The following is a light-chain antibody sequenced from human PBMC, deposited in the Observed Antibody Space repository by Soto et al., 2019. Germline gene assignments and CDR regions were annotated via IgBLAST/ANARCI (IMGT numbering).Light chain of an antibody. CDR2: AAS. V-gene: IGKV1-27*01. Sequence: DIQMTQSPSSLSASVGDRVTITCRASPGIINYLAWYQQKPGKVPKLLIYAASTLQSGVPSRFSGSGSGTEFTLTISSRQPADVATYYCQKYNRAPLTFGQGTRLEI. CDR3: QKYNRAPLT. J-gene: IGKJ5*01. CDR1: PGIINY.